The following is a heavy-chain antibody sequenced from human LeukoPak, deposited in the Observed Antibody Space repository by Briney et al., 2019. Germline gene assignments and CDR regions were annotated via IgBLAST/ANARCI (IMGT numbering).Heavy chain of an antibody. CDR2: FYYSGST. CDR1: RFTFSDYY. Sequence: GSLRLSCAASRFTFSDYYMSWIRQPPGKGLEWIGSFYYSGSTYYNPSLKSRVTISVDTSKNQFSLKLSSVTAADTAVYYCARDYGDHAFDCWGQGTLVTVSS. V-gene: IGHV4-59*05. CDR3: ARDYGDHAFDC. J-gene: IGHJ4*02. D-gene: IGHD4-17*01.